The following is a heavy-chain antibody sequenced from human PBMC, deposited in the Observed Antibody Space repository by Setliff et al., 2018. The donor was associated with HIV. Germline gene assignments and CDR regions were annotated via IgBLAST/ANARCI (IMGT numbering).Heavy chain of an antibody. CDR3: ARRLGSGSYYKSDSYYYMDV. V-gene: IGHV5-51*01. Sequence: GQSLKISCNGSGSRFTKYWIAWVRQMPGKGLEWVGIIYPDDSDIRYSPSFQGQVTISADKSISTAYLKWSGREASDRAIYYCARRLGSGSYYKSDSYYYMDVWGKGTTVTVSS. CDR1: GSRFTKYW. CDR2: IYPDDSDI. J-gene: IGHJ6*03. D-gene: IGHD3-10*01.